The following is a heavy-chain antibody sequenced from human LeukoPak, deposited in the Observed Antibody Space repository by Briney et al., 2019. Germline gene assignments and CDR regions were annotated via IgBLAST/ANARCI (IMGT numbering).Heavy chain of an antibody. CDR1: GFTFEDFT. CDR3: SKGDDRYGFDY. D-gene: IGHD5-18*01. Sequence: GGSLRLSCAASGFTFEDFTMHWVRQAPGKAQEWVSLITWDGQNIEYQDSVKGRFTISRDNSENSLYLQMKSLKTEDTALYFCSKGDDRYGFDYWGQGTLVTVSS. J-gene: IGHJ4*02. CDR2: ITWDGQNI. V-gene: IGHV3-43*01.